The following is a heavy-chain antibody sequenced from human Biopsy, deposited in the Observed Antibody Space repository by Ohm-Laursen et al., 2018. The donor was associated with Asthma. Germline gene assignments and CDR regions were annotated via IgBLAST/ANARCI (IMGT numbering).Heavy chain of an antibody. CDR1: GDAMSTSGSY. CDR3: ARAVSSSSYWYFDL. D-gene: IGHD6-6*01. J-gene: IGHJ2*01. V-gene: IGHV4-39*02. Sequence: PGTLSLTCIVSGDAMSTSGSYWGWIRQSPGKGLEWIGSIYYSGRTYYNPSLESRVTISVDTSKNHFSLKVTSVTAADTAVYYCARAVSSSSYWYFDLWGRGDLVTVSS. CDR2: IYYSGRT.